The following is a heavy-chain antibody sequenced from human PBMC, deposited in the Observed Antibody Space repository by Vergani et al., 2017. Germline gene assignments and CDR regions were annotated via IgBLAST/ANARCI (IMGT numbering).Heavy chain of an antibody. V-gene: IGHV3-30-3*01. CDR1: GFTFSSYA. Sequence: QVQLVESGGGVVQPGRSLRLSCAASGFTFSSYAMHWVRQAPGKGLEWVAVISYDGSNKYYADSVKGRFTISRDNSKNTLYLQMNSLRAEDTAVYYCARTPGRQLWSYYGMDVWGQGTTVTVSS. CDR2: ISYDGSNK. D-gene: IGHD5-18*01. J-gene: IGHJ6*01. CDR3: ARTPGRQLWSYYGMDV.